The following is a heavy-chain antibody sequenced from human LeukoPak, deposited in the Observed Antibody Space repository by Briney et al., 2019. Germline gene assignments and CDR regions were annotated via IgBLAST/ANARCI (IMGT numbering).Heavy chain of an antibody. CDR1: GYTFTSYY. V-gene: IGHV1-46*01. CDR2: INPSGGST. Sequence: ASVKVSFKASGYTFTSYYMHWVRQAPGQGLEWMGIINPSGGSTSYAQKFQGRVTMTRDTSTSTVYMELSSLRSEDTAVYYCARALYYDFWSGYYKEENWFDPWGQGTLVTVSS. J-gene: IGHJ5*02. D-gene: IGHD3-3*01. CDR3: ARALYYDFWSGYYKEENWFDP.